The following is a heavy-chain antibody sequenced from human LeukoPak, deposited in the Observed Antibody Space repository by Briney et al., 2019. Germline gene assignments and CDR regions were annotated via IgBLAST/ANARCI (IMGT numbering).Heavy chain of an antibody. Sequence: PGGSLRLSCAASGFLFSGSSMHWVRQAPGKGLQWVSFIRFDATNKYYADSVKGRFTISRDNSKNTLYLQMNSLRVEDTAIYYCAKTHGPYCSGGTCLDYYYYMDVWGKGTTVTVSS. V-gene: IGHV3-30*02. CDR2: IRFDATNK. CDR3: AKTHGPYCSGGTCLDYYYYMDV. D-gene: IGHD2-15*01. CDR1: GFLFSGSS. J-gene: IGHJ6*03.